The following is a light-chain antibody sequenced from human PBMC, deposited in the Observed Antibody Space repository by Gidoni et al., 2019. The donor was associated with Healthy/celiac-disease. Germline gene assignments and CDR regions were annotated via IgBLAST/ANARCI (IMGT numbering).Light chain of an antibody. Sequence: EIVLTQSPATLSLSPGERATLSCRASQRVSSYLAWYQQKPGQAPRLLIYDASNRATDFTLTISSLEPEDFAVYYCQQRSNWPLTFGGGTKVEIK. J-gene: IGKJ4*01. V-gene: IGKV3-11*01. CDR3: QQRSNWPLT. CDR2: DAS. CDR1: QRVSSY.